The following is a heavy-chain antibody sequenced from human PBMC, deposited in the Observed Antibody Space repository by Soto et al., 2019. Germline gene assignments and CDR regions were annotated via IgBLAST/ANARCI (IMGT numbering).Heavy chain of an antibody. D-gene: IGHD2-2*01. CDR3: AYHPAKGTFGV. V-gene: IGHV3-23*01. CDR1: GLPFSTHS. Sequence: EVPLFESGGNLVQPGGSLRLSCAASGLPFSTHSMSWVRQAPGKGLEWVSAVGASGADTYYADSVKGRFTISRDNSENTLYLQMNSLRAEDTAVYHCAYHPAKGTFGVWGQGTMVTVSS. CDR2: VGASGADT. J-gene: IGHJ3*01.